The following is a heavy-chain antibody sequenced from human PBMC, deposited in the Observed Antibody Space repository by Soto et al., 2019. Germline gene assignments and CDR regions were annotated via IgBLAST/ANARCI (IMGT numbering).Heavy chain of an antibody. J-gene: IGHJ6*02. Sequence: QVRVQQWGAGLLKPSETLSLTCAVYGGSFSENHWSWIRQPPGKGLEWIGGIQNTGGTNYSPSLKSRVTISVDRSKNQLSLSLTFVSAADTAVYYCARSRNLDVWGQGTTVIVSS. CDR1: GGSFSENH. D-gene: IGHD1-1*01. V-gene: IGHV4-34*01. CDR2: IQNTGGT. CDR3: ARSRNLDV.